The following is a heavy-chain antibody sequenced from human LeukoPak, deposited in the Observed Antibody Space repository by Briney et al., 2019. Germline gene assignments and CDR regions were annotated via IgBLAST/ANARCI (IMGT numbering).Heavy chain of an antibody. V-gene: IGHV3-15*01. J-gene: IGHJ4*02. CDR3: TTGPSLRGSFDY. D-gene: IGHD3-10*01. CDR2: IKSKTDGGIT. Sequence: GGSLRLSCAGSGFTFSRYSMNWFRQAPGKGLEWVGRIKSKTDGGITDYAAPVKGRFTISRDDSKNTLYLQMNSLKTEDTAVYYCTTGPSLRGSFDYWGQGTLVTVSS. CDR1: GFTFSRYS.